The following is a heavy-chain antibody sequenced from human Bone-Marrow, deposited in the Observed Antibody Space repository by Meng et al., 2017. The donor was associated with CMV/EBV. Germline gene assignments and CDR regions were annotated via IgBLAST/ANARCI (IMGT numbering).Heavy chain of an antibody. CDR1: GFTFSNFV. CDR3: AKDHYGDYLWDY. D-gene: IGHD4-17*01. J-gene: IGHJ4*02. V-gene: IGHV3-23*01. Sequence: SCAASGFTFSNFVMSWARQAPGEGLEWVSLITTTGNTFYVDSVKGRFTISRDNSKNTVYLQMNNLRAEETAIYYCAKDHYGDYLWDYWGQGTLVTVSS. CDR2: ITTTGNT.